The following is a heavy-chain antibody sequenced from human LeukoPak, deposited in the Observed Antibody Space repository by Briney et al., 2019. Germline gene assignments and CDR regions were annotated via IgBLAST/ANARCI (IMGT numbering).Heavy chain of an antibody. Sequence: GGSLRLSCAASGFTFDDYAMHWVRQAPGKGLEWVSGISWKSGSIGYADSVKGRFTISRDNSKNTVYLQMNSLRAEDTAVYYCARDSWFGESSWGQGTLVIVSS. CDR1: GFTFDDYA. J-gene: IGHJ5*02. CDR3: ARDSWFGESS. V-gene: IGHV3-9*01. CDR2: ISWKSGSI. D-gene: IGHD3-10*01.